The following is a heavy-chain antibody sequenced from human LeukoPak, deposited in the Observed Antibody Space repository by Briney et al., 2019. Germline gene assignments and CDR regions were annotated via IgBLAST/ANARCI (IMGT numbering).Heavy chain of an antibody. Sequence: GGSLRLSCAASGFTFSSYAMSWVRQAPGKGLEWVSAISGSGGSTYYADSVKGRFTISRDNSKNTLYPQMNSLRAEDTAVYYCARGSGWYSSSPKDYWGQGTLVTVSS. CDR2: ISGSGGST. CDR1: GFTFSSYA. V-gene: IGHV3-23*01. D-gene: IGHD6-19*01. CDR3: ARGSGWYSSSPKDY. J-gene: IGHJ4*02.